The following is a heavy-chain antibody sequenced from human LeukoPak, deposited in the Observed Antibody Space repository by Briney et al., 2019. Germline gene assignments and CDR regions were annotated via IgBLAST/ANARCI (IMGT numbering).Heavy chain of an antibody. V-gene: IGHV4-59*01. Sequence: SETLSLTCTVSGGSISSYYWSWIRQPPGKGLEWIGYIYYSGSTNYNPSLKSRVTISVDTSKNQFSLKLSSVTAADTAVYYCARDSSRIVGATTYGMDDWGQGTTVTVSS. D-gene: IGHD1-26*01. CDR2: IYYSGST. CDR1: GGSISSYY. CDR3: ARDSSRIVGATTYGMDD. J-gene: IGHJ6*02.